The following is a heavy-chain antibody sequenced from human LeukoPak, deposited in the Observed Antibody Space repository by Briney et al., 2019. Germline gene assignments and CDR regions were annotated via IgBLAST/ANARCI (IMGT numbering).Heavy chain of an antibody. CDR2: ISWNSGSI. Sequence: SLRLSCAASGFTFSSYSMNWVRQAPGKGLEWVSGISWNSGSIGYADSVKGRFTISRDNAKNSLYLQMNSLRAEDTALYYCAKSYYYDSSPFDYWGQGTLVTVSS. J-gene: IGHJ4*02. CDR1: GFTFSSYS. D-gene: IGHD3-22*01. CDR3: AKSYYYDSSPFDY. V-gene: IGHV3-9*01.